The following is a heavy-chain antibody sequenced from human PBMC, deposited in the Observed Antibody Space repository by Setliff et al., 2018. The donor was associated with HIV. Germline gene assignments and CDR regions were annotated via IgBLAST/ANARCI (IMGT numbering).Heavy chain of an antibody. CDR1: GASIRSDRMY. CDR3: ARSFGWGAFNV. J-gene: IGHJ3*01. CDR2: ISFAGHI. V-gene: IGHV4-61*01. D-gene: IGHD6-19*01. Sequence: TCSVSGASIRSDRMYWSWIRRPPGQRLEWIGFISFAGHINYNPSLSSRVTVSRDTSRNQFSMTLTSVTAADTAVYYCARSFGWGAFNVWGQGTVVT.